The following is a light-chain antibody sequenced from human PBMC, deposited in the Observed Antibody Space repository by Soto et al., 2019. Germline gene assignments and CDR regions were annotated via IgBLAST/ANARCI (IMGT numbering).Light chain of an antibody. Sequence: QSALTQPPSASGSPGQSVTISCTGTSSDVGAYNYVSWYQQHPGRAPKLMIYEVVKRPSGVPDRFSGSKSGNTASLTVSGLQAEDEADYYCSSFTGSENSQVFGSGTKLTVL. CDR2: EVV. CDR1: SSDVGAYNY. J-gene: IGLJ1*01. CDR3: SSFTGSENSQV. V-gene: IGLV2-8*01.